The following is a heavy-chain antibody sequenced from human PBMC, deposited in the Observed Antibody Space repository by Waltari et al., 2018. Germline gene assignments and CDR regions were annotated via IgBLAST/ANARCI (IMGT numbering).Heavy chain of an antibody. Sequence: QVQLQQWGAGLLKPSETLSLTCAVYGGSFSGYYWSWIRQPPGQGLEWIGEINHSGSTNCNPSLKRYATIAVDTSTNECALKLSSVTASATAVYCCARVFSVDTATTAKYYFDYWGQGTLVTVSS. CDR2: INHSGST. J-gene: IGHJ4*02. CDR1: GGSFSGYY. CDR3: ARVFSVDTATTAKYYFDY. D-gene: IGHD5-18*01. V-gene: IGHV4-34*01.